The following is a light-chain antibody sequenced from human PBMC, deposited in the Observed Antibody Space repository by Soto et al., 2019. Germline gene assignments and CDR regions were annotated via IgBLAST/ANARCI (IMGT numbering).Light chain of an antibody. CDR3: QQYSSWPRT. J-gene: IGKJ1*01. CDR2: GAS. Sequence: EIVMTQSPATLSVSPGERATLSCRASQNILNNLAWYQQKPGQAPRLLVYGASTRATDAPPRFRGSGSGTEFSLTISSLQSEDFGTYYCQQYSSWPRTFGLGTKVDIK. V-gene: IGKV3-15*01. CDR1: QNILNN.